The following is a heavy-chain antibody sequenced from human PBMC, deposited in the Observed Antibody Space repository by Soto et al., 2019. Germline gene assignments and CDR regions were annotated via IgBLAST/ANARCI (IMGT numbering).Heavy chain of an antibody. J-gene: IGHJ4*02. CDR1: GFTFSSYA. V-gene: IGHV3-23*01. D-gene: IGHD3-3*01. CDR3: AKGLSGDFWSGHAGYFDY. Sequence: GGSLRLSCAASGFTFSSYAMSWVRQAPGKGLEWVSAISGSGGSTYYADSVKGRFTMARDNSKNTLYLQMNSLRAEDTAVYDCAKGLSGDFWSGHAGYFDYWGQGTLVTVSS. CDR2: ISGSGGST.